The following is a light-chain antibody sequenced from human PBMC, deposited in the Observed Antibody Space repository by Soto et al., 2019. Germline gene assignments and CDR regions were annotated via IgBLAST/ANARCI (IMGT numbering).Light chain of an antibody. V-gene: IGKV1-33*01. CDR1: QDIHSF. J-gene: IGKJ4*01. CDR2: DAS. Sequence: DIQMTQSPSSLSASVGDRVTIACQATQDIHSFLAWYQQKPGKAPKFLIFDASNLERGVPSRFSGSGSGTDFTFTISSLQPEDIATYFCQQYDSLPLTFGGGTKVEIK. CDR3: QQYDSLPLT.